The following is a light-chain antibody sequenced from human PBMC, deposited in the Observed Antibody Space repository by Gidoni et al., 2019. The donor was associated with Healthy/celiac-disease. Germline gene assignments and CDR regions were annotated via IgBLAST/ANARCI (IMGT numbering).Light chain of an antibody. CDR1: QSISSN. J-gene: IGKJ4*02. V-gene: IGKV3-15*01. CDR2: GSS. CDR3: QQYNNWPRT. Sequence: EIVMTQSPATLSVSPGERATRSCRASQSISSNLARYQQKPDQAPRLLIYGSSTRATGIPARFSGSGSGTEFTLTISSLQAEDFAVYYCQQYNNWPRTFGGGTKVEIK.